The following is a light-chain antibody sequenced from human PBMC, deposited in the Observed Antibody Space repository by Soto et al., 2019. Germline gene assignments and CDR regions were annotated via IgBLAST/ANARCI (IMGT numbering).Light chain of an antibody. Sequence: EIVLTQSPGTLSLSPGERATLSCRASQRVSSTYLAWYQQKPGQAPRLLIYGASSRATGIPDRFSGSGSATDFTLTISRLEPEDFAVYYCQHYGSSRTFGQGTKVEIK. V-gene: IGKV3-20*01. J-gene: IGKJ1*01. CDR2: GAS. CDR3: QHYGSSRT. CDR1: QRVSSTY.